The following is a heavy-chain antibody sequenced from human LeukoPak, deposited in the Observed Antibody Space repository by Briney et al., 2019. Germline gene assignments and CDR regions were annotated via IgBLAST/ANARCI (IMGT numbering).Heavy chain of an antibody. D-gene: IGHD2-15*01. CDR1: GFTFDDYG. CDR3: ARASPTSGHDAFDI. J-gene: IGHJ3*02. V-gene: IGHV3-20*04. CDR2: INWNGGST. Sequence: GGSLRLSCAASGFTFDDYGMSWVRQAPGKGLEWVSGINWNGGSTGYADSVKGRFTISRDNAKNSLYLQMNSLRAEDTALYYCARASPTSGHDAFDIWGQGTMVTVSS.